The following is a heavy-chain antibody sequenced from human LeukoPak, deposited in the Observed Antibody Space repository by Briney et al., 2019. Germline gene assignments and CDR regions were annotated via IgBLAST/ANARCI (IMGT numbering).Heavy chain of an antibody. CDR3: ARVGVPYSNYGDTFGC. CDR2: INSGGSST. V-gene: IGHV3-74*01. CDR1: GFTFSSYW. J-gene: IGHJ4*02. Sequence: TGGSLRLSCAASGFTFSSYWVHWVRQAPGKGLVWVSRINSGGSSTSYADSVKGRFTISRDNAKNTVYLQMNSLRAEDTAVYYCARVGVPYSNYGDTFGCWGQGTLVTISS. D-gene: IGHD4-11*01.